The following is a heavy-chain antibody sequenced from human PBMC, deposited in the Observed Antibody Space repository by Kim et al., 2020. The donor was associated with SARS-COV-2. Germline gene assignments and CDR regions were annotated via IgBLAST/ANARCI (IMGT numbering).Heavy chain of an antibody. CDR3: ARLSYSSGWYFYDY. Sequence: SETLSLTCSVSGGSISSYYWSWIRQPPGKGLEWIGYIYYSGSTNYNPSLKSRVIISVDSSKNQFSLKLSSVTAADTALYYCARLSYSSGWYFYDYWGQGTLVTVSS. CDR2: IYYSGST. D-gene: IGHD6-19*01. J-gene: IGHJ4*02. V-gene: IGHV4-59*08. CDR1: GGSISSYY.